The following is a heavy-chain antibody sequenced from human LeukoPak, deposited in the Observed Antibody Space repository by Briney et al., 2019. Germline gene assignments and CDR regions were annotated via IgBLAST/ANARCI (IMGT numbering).Heavy chain of an antibody. CDR1: GGSISSSSYY. CDR2: IYYSGST. Sequence: SETLSLTCTVSGGSISSSSYYWGWIRQPPGKGLEWIGNIYYSGSTYYNPSLKSRVTISVDTSKNQFSLKLSSVTAADTAVYYCARSWGGSSSSTALRYYYYYMDVWGKGTTVTVSS. CDR3: ARSWGGSSSSTALRYYYYYMDV. V-gene: IGHV4-39*07. D-gene: IGHD6-6*01. J-gene: IGHJ6*03.